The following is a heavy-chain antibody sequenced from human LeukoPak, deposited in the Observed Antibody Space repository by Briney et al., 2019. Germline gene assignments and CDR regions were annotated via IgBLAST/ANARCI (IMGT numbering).Heavy chain of an antibody. D-gene: IGHD5-18*01. J-gene: IGHJ6*02. CDR1: GFIVSSNY. Sequence: GGSLRLSCAASGFIVSSNYMSWVRQAPGKGLEWVSVIYSGGGTYYADSVKGRFTISRDNSKNTLYLQMNSLRAEDTAVYYCARDRFLGQYVGYSYGYEDSDGLDVWGQGSTVTVSS. CDR3: ARDRFLGQYVGYSYGYEDSDGLDV. V-gene: IGHV3-53*01. CDR2: IYSGGGT.